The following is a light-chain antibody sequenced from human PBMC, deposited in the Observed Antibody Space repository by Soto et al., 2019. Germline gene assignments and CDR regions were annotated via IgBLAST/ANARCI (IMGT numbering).Light chain of an antibody. Sequence: IVLTHSPATLSVSPWERATLSCRASQSVSSNLAWYQQKPGQAPRLLIYGASSRATGIPDRFSGSGSGTDFTLTISRLEPEDFAAYYCQKYNSAPLTFGGGTKVDIK. CDR1: QSVSSN. V-gene: IGKV3-20*01. J-gene: IGKJ4*01. CDR3: QKYNSAPLT. CDR2: GAS.